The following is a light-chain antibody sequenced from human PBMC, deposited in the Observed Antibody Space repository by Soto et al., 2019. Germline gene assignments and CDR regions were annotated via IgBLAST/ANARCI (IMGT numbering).Light chain of an antibody. Sequence: DVHLTQSPSTLSASVGDRVTITCRASQTHIAYLAWYQQKPGTAPKLLIYDTSSLETGVPSRFSGSRSATHFTLTISRLQPDDFATYYCLQDYNYPWTFGQGTKVEIK. CDR3: LQDYNYPWT. V-gene: IGKV1-5*01. CDR1: QTHIAY. CDR2: DTS. J-gene: IGKJ1*01.